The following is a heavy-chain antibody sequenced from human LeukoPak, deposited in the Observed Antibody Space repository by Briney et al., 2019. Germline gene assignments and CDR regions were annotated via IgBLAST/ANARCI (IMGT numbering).Heavy chain of an antibody. CDR1: GGSISSGGYY. CDR2: IYHSGST. Sequence: PSQTLSLTCTVSGGSISSGGYYWSWIRQPPGKGLEWIGYIYHSGSTYYNPSLKSRVTISVDRSKNQFSLKLSSVTAADTAVYYCASGSLYYDFWSGRDYFDYWGQGTLVTVSS. J-gene: IGHJ4*02. V-gene: IGHV4-30-2*01. D-gene: IGHD3-3*01. CDR3: ASGSLYYDFWSGRDYFDY.